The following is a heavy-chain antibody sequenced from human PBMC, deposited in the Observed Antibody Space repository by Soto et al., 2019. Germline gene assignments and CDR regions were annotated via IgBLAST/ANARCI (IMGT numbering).Heavy chain of an antibody. Sequence: QVVLLQAGAEVKEPGSSVRVSCQVSGSTFNNFAFSWVRHAPGHGPEWMGGIVVISNTAEYSQRFQDRVTITADTSTNTLYMELGSLTVEYTAVYYCARAINRWEVNYYFDFWGQGTLVTVSS. CDR1: GSTFNNFA. CDR3: ARAINRWEVNYYFDF. CDR2: IVVISNTA. V-gene: IGHV1-69*06. J-gene: IGHJ4*02. D-gene: IGHD1-26*01.